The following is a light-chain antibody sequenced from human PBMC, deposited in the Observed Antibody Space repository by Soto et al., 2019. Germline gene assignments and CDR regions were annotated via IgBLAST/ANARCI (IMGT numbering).Light chain of an antibody. J-gene: IGKJ1*01. CDR1: QSVSNNY. V-gene: IGKV3D-20*02. Sequence: EIVLTQSPGTLSLSPVEIATLSFMASQSVSNNYLAWYQQKPGQAPRLLIYGASNRATGIPDRFSGSGSGTDFTLTISRLEPEDFAVYYCQQRSIWPWTFGQGTKVDIK. CDR2: GAS. CDR3: QQRSIWPWT.